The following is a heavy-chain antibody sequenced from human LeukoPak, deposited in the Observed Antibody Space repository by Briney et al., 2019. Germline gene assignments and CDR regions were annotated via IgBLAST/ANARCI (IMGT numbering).Heavy chain of an antibody. J-gene: IGHJ5*02. V-gene: IGHV4-30-4*01. Sequence: PSQTLSLTCTVSGGSISSGDYYWSWIRQPPGKGLEWIGYIYYSGSTYYNPSLKSRVTISVDTSKNQFSLKLSSVTAADTAVYYCARGGGCGTMVRGVIIFSWFDPWGQGTLVTVSS. CDR3: ARGGGCGTMVRGVIIFSWFDP. CDR1: GGSISSGDYY. D-gene: IGHD3-10*01. CDR2: IYYSGST.